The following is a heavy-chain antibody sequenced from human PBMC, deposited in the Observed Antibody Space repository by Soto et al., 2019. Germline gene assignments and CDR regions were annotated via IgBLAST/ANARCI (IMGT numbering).Heavy chain of an antibody. D-gene: IGHD6-6*01. V-gene: IGHV3-21*01. CDR2: ITSSSSYT. CDR3: ARAEGSYSSSSFGGH. Sequence: GGSLRLPCAASGFTFRSYTMHWVRQAPGKGLEWVSSITSSSSYTYYADALRGRFTISRDNAQNSLYLQFNSLRAEDTAVYYCARAEGSYSSSSFGGHWGRGTLVTVSS. J-gene: IGHJ4*02. CDR1: GFTFRSYT.